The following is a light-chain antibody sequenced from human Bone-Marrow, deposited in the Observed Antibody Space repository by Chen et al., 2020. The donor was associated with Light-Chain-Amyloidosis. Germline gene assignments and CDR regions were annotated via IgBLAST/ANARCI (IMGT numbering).Light chain of an antibody. CDR1: SGSIATNY. J-gene: IGLJ3*02. Sequence: NFMLTPPHSVSESPGKTVIISCTRSSGSIATNYVQWYQQRPGSSRNTVIYEDDQRPSGVPDRFSGYIDRSSNSAALTISGLKTENEADYDCQSYQGSSQGVFGGGTKLTVL. CDR3: QSYQGSSQGV. CDR2: EDD. V-gene: IGLV6-57*01.